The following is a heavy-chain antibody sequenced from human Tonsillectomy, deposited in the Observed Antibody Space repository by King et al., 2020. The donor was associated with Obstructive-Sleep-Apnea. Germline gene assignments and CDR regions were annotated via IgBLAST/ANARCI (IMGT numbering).Heavy chain of an antibody. J-gene: IGHJ4*02. V-gene: IGHV4-59*01. CDR2: IYYSVST. CDR1: GDSISSYY. D-gene: IGHD3-22*01. CDR3: ARESRGYYDSSGYYKL. Sequence: QLQESGPGLVKPSETLSLTCTVSGDSISSYYWSWIRQPPGKGLEWIGYIYYSVSTHYNPSLKSRVTISVDTSKNQFSLNLSSVTAADTAVYYCARESRGYYDSSGYYKLWGQGTLVTVSS.